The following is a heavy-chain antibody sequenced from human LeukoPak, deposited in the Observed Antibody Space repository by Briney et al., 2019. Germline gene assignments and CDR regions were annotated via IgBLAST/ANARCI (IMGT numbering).Heavy chain of an antibody. V-gene: IGHV1-2*02. Sequence: ASVKVSCKASGYTFTGYYLHWVGQAPGQGLEWMGCVNPNSGDTNYAQKFQGSVTMTRDTSISTVYMELSGLRSDDTAVYYCARAASSGAYNDYWGQGTLVTVSS. J-gene: IGHJ4*02. CDR2: VNPNSGDT. CDR3: ARAASSGAYNDY. CDR1: GYTFTGYY. D-gene: IGHD1-26*01.